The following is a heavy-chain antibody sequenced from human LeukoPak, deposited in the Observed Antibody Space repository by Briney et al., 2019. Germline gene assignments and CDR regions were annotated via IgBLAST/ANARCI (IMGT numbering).Heavy chain of an antibody. CDR1: GGSISSSSYY. CDR2: IYYSGT. Sequence: SETLSLTCTVSGGSISSSSYYWDWIRQPPGKGMDWIGSIYYSGTYYNPSLKSRVTISVDTSKNQFSLRLSTVTAADTAVYYCVNSRKGDYYMDVWGKGTTVTVSS. CDR3: VNSRKGDYYMDV. V-gene: IGHV4-39*01. J-gene: IGHJ6*03.